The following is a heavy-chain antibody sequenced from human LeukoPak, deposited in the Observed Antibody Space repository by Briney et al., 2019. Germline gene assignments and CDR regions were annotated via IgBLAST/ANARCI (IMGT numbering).Heavy chain of an antibody. D-gene: IGHD1-26*01. V-gene: IGHV3-74*01. CDR1: GFTFSNYW. J-gene: IGHJ4*02. CDR2: INSDGSST. Sequence: GGSLRLSCAASGFTFSNYWLHWVRQAPGKGLVWVSRINSDGSSTTYADSVKGRFTISRDNAKNTLYLQMNSLRGDDTAVYYCAKDVGKWESLHFFDYWGQGTLVTVSS. CDR3: AKDVGKWESLHFFDY.